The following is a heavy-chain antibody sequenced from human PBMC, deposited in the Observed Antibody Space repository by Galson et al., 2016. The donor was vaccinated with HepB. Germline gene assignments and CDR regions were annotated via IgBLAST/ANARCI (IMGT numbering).Heavy chain of an antibody. CDR1: GFTFKSYP. V-gene: IGHV3-23*01. CDR3: TKNVWGYFDFYYSDL. D-gene: IGHD3-9*01. CDR2: ISSNGDSP. Sequence: SLRLSCAASGFTFKSYPMSWVRQAPGKGLEWVAGISSNGDSPHYADSVTGRFTISRDISRRVLYLQMNSLRAEDTAVYYCTKNVWGYFDFYYSDLWGQGTLVIVSS. J-gene: IGHJ4*02.